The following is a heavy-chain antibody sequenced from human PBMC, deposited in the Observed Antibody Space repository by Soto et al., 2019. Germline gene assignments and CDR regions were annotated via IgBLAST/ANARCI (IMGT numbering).Heavy chain of an antibody. CDR2: ISYDENNK. J-gene: IGHJ5*02. V-gene: IGHV3-30-3*01. D-gene: IGHD5-18*01. Sequence: QVQLVESGGGVVQPGRSLRLSCADSGFTFRSYHMHWVRQAPGKGLEWVASISYDENNKYYTDSVKGRFTISRDNSKNTLYLQMNSLRDEDTAVYYCARAMDAAMASKDNWFDPWGQGTLVTVSS. CDR1: GFTFRSYH. CDR3: ARAMDAAMASKDNWFDP.